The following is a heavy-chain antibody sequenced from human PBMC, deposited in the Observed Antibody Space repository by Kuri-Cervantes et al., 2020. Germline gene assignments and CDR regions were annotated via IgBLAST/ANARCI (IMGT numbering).Heavy chain of an antibody. D-gene: IGHD3-22*01. Sequence: ASVKVSCKASGYTFTGYYMHWVRQAPGQGLEWMGWINPNSGGTNYAQKFQGRVTMTRDTSISTAYMELSGLRSDDTAVYYCARAGITMIPGLRPDAFDIWGQGTMVTVSS. CDR1: GYTFTGYY. J-gene: IGHJ3*02. CDR2: INPNSGGT. CDR3: ARAGITMIPGLRPDAFDI. V-gene: IGHV1-2*02.